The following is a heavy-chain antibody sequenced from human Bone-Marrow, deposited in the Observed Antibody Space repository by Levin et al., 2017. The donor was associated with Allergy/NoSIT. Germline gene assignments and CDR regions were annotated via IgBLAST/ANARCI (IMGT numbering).Heavy chain of an antibody. J-gene: IGHJ4*02. CDR3: ARNRPVTRRGY. D-gene: IGHD2-21*02. CDR2: IYSGGNT. CDR1: GVTVSNNY. Sequence: GGSLRLSCAASGVTVSNNYMIWVRQAPGKGLECVSLIYSGGNTYYADSVKGRFTISRDNSKNTLYLQMNNLRADDTAVYYCARNRPVTRRGYWGQGTLVTVSS. V-gene: IGHV3-53*01.